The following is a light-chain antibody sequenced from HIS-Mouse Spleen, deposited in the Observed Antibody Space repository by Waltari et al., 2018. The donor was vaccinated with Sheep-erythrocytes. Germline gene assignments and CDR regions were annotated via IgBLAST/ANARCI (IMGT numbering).Light chain of an antibody. CDR2: KDS. Sequence: SYELTQPPSVSVSPGQTARITCSGDELPKQYAYWYQQKPGQAHVVVIYKDSERPSGIPERFSGSSSRTTVTLTISGVQAEDEADYYCQSADSSGTYVFGTGTKVTVL. CDR3: QSADSSGTYV. J-gene: IGLJ1*01. CDR1: ELPKQY. V-gene: IGLV3-25*03.